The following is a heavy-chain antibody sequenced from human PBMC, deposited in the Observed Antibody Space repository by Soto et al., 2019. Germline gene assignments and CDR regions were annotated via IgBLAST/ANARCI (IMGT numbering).Heavy chain of an antibody. D-gene: IGHD1-26*01. Sequence: QITLKESGPTLVKPTQTLTLTCTFSGFSLNTDGVGVGWIRQPPGKALEWLALVYWDDDKRYSPSLESRLTIPKDTSENQVVLTITNMHPVDTATYYCAYTIPMYSPTWFGPWGQGAQVTVSS. CDR2: VYWDDDK. J-gene: IGHJ5*02. V-gene: IGHV2-5*02. CDR1: GFSLNTDGVG. CDR3: AYTIPMYSPTWFGP.